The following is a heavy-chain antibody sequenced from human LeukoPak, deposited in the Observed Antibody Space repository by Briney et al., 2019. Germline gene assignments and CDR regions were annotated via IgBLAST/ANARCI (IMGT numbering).Heavy chain of an antibody. CDR3: ARVGLWFGESLFDY. CDR2: INPNSGGT. D-gene: IGHD3-10*01. V-gene: IGHV1-2*02. Sequence: ASVKVSCKTSGYTFTSYTFTWVRQAPGQGLEWMGWINPNSGGTDYAQKFQGRVTMTRDTSVSTAYMELSRLRSDDTAVYYCARVGLWFGESLFDYWGQGTLVTVSS. J-gene: IGHJ4*02. CDR1: GYTFTSYT.